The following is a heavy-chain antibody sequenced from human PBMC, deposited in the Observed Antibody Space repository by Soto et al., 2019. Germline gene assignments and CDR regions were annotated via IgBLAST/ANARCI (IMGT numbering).Heavy chain of an antibody. CDR2: MNPNSGNT. Sequence: QVQLVQSGAEVKKPGASVKVSCKASGYTFTSYDINWVRQATGQGLEWMGWMNPNSGNTGYAQKFQGRVTMTRNTSISTAYMELSSLRSEDTVVYYCARGTRYCSSTSCYEYFDYWGQGTLVTVSS. CDR1: GYTFTSYD. J-gene: IGHJ4*02. CDR3: ARGTRYCSSTSCYEYFDY. D-gene: IGHD2-2*01. V-gene: IGHV1-8*01.